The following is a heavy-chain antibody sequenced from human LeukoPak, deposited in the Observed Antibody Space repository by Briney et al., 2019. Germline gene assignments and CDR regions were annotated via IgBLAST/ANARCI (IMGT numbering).Heavy chain of an antibody. CDR1: GGTFSSYA. CDR3: ARERGKGPENWFDP. J-gene: IGHJ5*02. V-gene: IGHV1-69*13. Sequence: ASVKVSCKASGGTFSSYAISWVRQAPGQGLEWMRGIIPIFGTANYAQKFQGRVTITADESTSTAYMELSSLRSEDTAVYYCARERGKGPENWFDPCGQGTLVTVSS. CDR2: IIPIFGTA.